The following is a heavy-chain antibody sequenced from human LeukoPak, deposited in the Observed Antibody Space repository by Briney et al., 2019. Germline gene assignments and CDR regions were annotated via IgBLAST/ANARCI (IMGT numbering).Heavy chain of an antibody. CDR2: IIPIFGTA. CDR1: GYTFTSYG. J-gene: IGHJ6*02. D-gene: IGHD3-22*01. Sequence: SVKVSCKASGYTFTSYGISWVRQAPGQGLEWMGGIIPIFGTANYAQKFQGRVTITADESTSTAYMELTSLRSEDTAIYYCARTYYYDSSGPYYYGMDVWGQGTTVTVSS. CDR3: ARTYYYDSSGPYYYGMDV. V-gene: IGHV1-69*13.